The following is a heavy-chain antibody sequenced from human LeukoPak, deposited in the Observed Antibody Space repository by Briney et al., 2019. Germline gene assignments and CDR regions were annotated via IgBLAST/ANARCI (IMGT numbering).Heavy chain of an antibody. D-gene: IGHD3-3*01. J-gene: IGHJ4*02. Sequence: SETLSLTCTVSGGSFSNYYWSWIRQPAGKGLEWIGRIYTSGSTNYNPSVKSRVTMSVDTSNNQFSLKLTSVTAADTAVYYCASSDFWSGYYIDYWGQGTLVTVSS. CDR2: IYTSGST. CDR3: ASSDFWSGYYIDY. V-gene: IGHV4-4*07. CDR1: GGSFSNYY.